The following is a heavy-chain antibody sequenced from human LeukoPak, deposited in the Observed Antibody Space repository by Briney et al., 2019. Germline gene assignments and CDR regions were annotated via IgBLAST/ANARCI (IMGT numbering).Heavy chain of an antibody. V-gene: IGHV4-30-2*01. CDR1: GGSISSSSYY. Sequence: SETLSLTCTVSGGSISSSSYYWGWIRQPPGKGLEWIGYIYHSGSTYYNPSLKSRVTISVDRSKNQFSLKLSSVTAADTAVYYCARGGYSGYDPFDYWGQGALVTVSS. CDR3: ARGGYSGYDPFDY. J-gene: IGHJ4*02. D-gene: IGHD5-12*01. CDR2: IYHSGST.